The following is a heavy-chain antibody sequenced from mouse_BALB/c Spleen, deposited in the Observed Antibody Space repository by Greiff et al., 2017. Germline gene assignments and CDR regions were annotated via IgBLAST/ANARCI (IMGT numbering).Heavy chain of an antibody. CDR1: GYAFSSSW. Sequence: QVQLQQSGPELVKPGASVKISCKASGYAFSSSWMNWVKQRPGQGLEWIGRIYPGDGDTNYNGKFKGKATLTADKSSSTAYMQLSSLTSVDSAVYFCASTYYGNSYYFDYWSQGTTLTVSS. CDR3: ASTYYGNSYYFDY. D-gene: IGHD2-10*01. CDR2: IYPGDGDT. V-gene: IGHV1-82*01. J-gene: IGHJ2*01.